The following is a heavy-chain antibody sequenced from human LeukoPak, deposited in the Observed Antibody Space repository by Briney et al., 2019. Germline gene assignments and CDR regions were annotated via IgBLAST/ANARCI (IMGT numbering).Heavy chain of an antibody. CDR1: GFTFSRYG. V-gene: IGHV3-23*01. D-gene: IGHD3-10*02. CDR3: AELGITMIGGV. Sequence: GGTLRLSCAASGFTFSRYGMSWVRQAPGKGLEWVSAISGSGGSTYYADSVKGRFTISRDNAKNSLYLQMNSLRAEDTAVYYCAELGITMIGGVWGKGTTVTISS. CDR2: ISGSGGST. J-gene: IGHJ6*04.